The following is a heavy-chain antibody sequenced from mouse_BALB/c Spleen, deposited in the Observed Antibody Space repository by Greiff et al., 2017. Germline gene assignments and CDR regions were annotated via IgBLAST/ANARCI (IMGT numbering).Heavy chain of an antibody. CDR2: ISSGGSYT. CDR3: ARHDYGYWYFDV. Sequence: EVKVVESGGDLVKPGGSLKLSCAASGFTFSSYGMSWVRQTPDKRLEWVATISSGGSYTYYPDSVKGRFTISRDNAKNTLYLQMSSLKSEDTAMYYCARHDYGYWYFDVWGAGTTVTVSS. J-gene: IGHJ1*01. D-gene: IGHD1-1*01. CDR1: GFTFSSYG. V-gene: IGHV5-6*01.